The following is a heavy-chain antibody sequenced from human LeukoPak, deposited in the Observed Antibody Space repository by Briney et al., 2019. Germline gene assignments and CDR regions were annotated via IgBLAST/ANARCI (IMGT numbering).Heavy chain of an antibody. D-gene: IGHD1-1*01. CDR2: MNPNSGNK. J-gene: IGHJ6*03. CDR1: GYSFTNFD. Sequence: ASVKVSCKASGYSFTNFDINWVRQATGQGLEWMGWMNPNSGNKGYAQKFQGRVTMTMNTSITTAYMELSSLRSEDTAVYYCARVKMSRDNVYYYYLDVWGKGTTVTASS. V-gene: IGHV1-8*01. CDR3: ARVKMSRDNVYYYYLDV.